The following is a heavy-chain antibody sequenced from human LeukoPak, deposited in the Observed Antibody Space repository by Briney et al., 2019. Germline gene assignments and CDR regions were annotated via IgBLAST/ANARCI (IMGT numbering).Heavy chain of an antibody. V-gene: IGHV4-34*01. CDR1: GGSVSGYY. J-gene: IGHJ3*02. CDR2: INHSGST. CDR3: ARGQRRYCGSGSYYNPVSAFDI. Sequence: SETLSLTCAVSGGSVSGYYWSWIRQPPGKGLEWIGEINHSGSTNYNPSVKSRVTISVDTSKNQFSLKLSSVTAADTAVYYCARGQRRYCGSGSYYNPVSAFDIWGQGTMVTVSS. D-gene: IGHD3-10*01.